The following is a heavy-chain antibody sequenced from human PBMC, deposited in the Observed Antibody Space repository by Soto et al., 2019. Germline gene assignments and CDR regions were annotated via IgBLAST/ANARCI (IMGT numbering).Heavy chain of an antibody. CDR2: INHSGST. CDR1: GGSFSGYY. CDR3: ARFTGSYYRAGVPY. Sequence: SETLSLTCAVYGGSFSGYYWSWIRQPPGKGLEWIGEINHSGSTNYNPSLKSRVTISVDTSKNQFSLKLSSVTAADTAVYYCARFTGSYYRAGVPYWGQGTLVTVSS. V-gene: IGHV4-34*01. J-gene: IGHJ4*02. D-gene: IGHD3-10*01.